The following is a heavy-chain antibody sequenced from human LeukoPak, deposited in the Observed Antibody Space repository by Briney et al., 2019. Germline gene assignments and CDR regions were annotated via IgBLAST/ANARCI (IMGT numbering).Heavy chain of an antibody. CDR1: GGTFSSYA. Sequence: GASVKVSCKASGGTFSSYAISWVRQAPGQGLEWMGWISAYNGNTNYAQKLQGRVTMTTDTSTSTAYMELRSLRSDDTAVYYCARVEVEYPNNWFDPWGQGTLVTVSS. CDR2: ISAYNGNT. V-gene: IGHV1-18*01. CDR3: ARVEVEYPNNWFDP. J-gene: IGHJ5*02. D-gene: IGHD2-2*01.